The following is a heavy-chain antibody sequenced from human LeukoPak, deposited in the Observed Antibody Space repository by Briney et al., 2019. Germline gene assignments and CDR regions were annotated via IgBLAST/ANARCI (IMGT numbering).Heavy chain of an antibody. J-gene: IGHJ6*02. CDR3: ARDETAATGIAMDV. V-gene: IGHV1-2*02. Sequence: ASVTVSCKASGYTFTAYHFHWVRLAPGQRLEWMGWINLNSGVTRYAQKFQDRVTMTRDTSITTAYMELSRLRSDDTAVYYCARDETAATGIAMDVWGQGTAVTVSS. CDR1: GYTFTAYH. D-gene: IGHD6-13*01. CDR2: INLNSGVT.